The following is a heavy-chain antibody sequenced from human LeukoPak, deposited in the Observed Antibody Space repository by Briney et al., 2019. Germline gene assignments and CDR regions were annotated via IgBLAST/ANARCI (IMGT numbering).Heavy chain of an antibody. CDR2: IYHSGST. D-gene: IGHD2-8*01. CDR1: GYSISSGYY. CDR3: ARNGFRGNYYMDV. J-gene: IGHJ6*03. V-gene: IGHV4-38-2*02. Sequence: SETLSLTCTVSGYSISSGYYWGWIRQPPGKGLEWIGSIYHSGSTYYNPSLKSRVTISVDTSKNQFSLKLSSVTAADTAVYYCARNGFRGNYYMDVWGKGTTVTVSS.